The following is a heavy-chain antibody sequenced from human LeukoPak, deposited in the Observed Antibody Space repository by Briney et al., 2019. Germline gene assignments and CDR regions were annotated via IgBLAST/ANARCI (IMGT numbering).Heavy chain of an antibody. CDR2: IYTSGST. CDR3: ARLGDSSGYYAFDY. J-gene: IGHJ4*02. Sequence: PSQTLSLTCTVSGGSISSGSYYWSWIRQPAGKGLEWIGRIYTSGSTNYNPSLKSRVTISVDTSKNQFSLKLSSVTAADTAVYYCARLGDSSGYYAFDYWGQGTLVTVSS. CDR1: GGSISSGSYY. V-gene: IGHV4-61*02. D-gene: IGHD3-22*01.